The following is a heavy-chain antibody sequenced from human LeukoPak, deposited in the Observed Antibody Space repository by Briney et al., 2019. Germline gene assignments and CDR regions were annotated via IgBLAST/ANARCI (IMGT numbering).Heavy chain of an antibody. CDR1: GFIFSSYV. CDR3: ARSEQQDFGDYEFDY. CDR2: ISYDGSNK. J-gene: IGHJ4*02. D-gene: IGHD4-17*01. V-gene: IGHV3-30-3*01. Sequence: GGSLRLSCAASGFIFSSYVMHWVRQAPGKGLEWVAVISYDGSNKYYADSVMGRFTISRDNSKNRLYLQMGSLRAEDMAVYYCARSEQQDFGDYEFDYWGQGTLVTVS.